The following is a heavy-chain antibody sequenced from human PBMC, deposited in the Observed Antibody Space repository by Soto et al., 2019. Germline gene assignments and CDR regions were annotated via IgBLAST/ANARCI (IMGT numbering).Heavy chain of an antibody. CDR1: GGTFSSYT. V-gene: IGHV1-69*02. J-gene: IGHJ4*02. D-gene: IGHD4-17*01. Sequence: GASVKVSCKASGGTFSSYTISWVRQAPGQGLEWMGRIIPILGIANYAQKFQGRVTITADKSTSTAYMELSSLRSEDTAVYYCARAQTTVHEGFDYWGQGTLVTVSS. CDR2: IIPILGIA. CDR3: ARAQTTVHEGFDY.